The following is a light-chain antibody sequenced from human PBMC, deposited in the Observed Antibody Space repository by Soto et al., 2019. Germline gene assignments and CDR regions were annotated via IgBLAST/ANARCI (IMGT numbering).Light chain of an antibody. J-gene: IGLJ2*01. Sequence: QSALTQPASVSGSPGRSVTISCTGTSSDVGDFNYVSWYQHLPGRAPKLIIYDVTNRPSGISYRFSASNSGRTSSLTISWLQAEDDSDYYCSSYSSSTTHVVFGGGTKLTVL. CDR1: SSDVGDFNY. V-gene: IGLV2-14*03. CDR3: SSYSSSTTHVV. CDR2: DVT.